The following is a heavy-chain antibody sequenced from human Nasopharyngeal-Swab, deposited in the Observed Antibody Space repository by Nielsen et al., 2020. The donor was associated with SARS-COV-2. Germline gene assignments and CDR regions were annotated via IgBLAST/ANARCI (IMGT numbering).Heavy chain of an antibody. V-gene: IGHV3-30*02. D-gene: IGHD3-16*01. CDR1: GFTFSIYG. CDR2: IRYDGFNQ. Sequence: GESLKISCAASGFTFSIYGMHWVRQAPGKGLEWVAFIRYDGFNQHYADSVKGRFTISRDSFKNTLDLQLNSLRAEDTAVYYCAKDHKMDSGGGVGYMDVWGKGTTVTVSS. J-gene: IGHJ6*03. CDR3: AKDHKMDSGGGVGYMDV.